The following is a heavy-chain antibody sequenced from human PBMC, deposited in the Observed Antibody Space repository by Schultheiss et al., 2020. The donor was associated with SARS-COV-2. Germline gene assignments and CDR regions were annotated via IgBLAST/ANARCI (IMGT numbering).Heavy chain of an antibody. J-gene: IGHJ4*02. V-gene: IGHV4-61*05. D-gene: IGHD3-10*01. CDR2: NYYSGST. CDR3: ARAATMEGFDY. Sequence: SETLSLTCTVSGYSISSGYYWGCIRQPPGKGLQWFGYNYYSGSTNYNPPLRSRVTMLVDTSKNQFFLKMVSVTAADTAVYYCARAATMEGFDYWGQGTLVTVSS. CDR1: GYSISSGYY.